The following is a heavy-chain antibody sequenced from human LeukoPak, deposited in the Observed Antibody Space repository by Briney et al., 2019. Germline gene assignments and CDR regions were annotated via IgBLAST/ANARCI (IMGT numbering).Heavy chain of an antibody. CDR3: ARDRAASMYFDY. CDR1: GGTFSSYT. D-gene: IGHD6-13*01. CDR2: IIPILGIA. J-gene: IGHJ4*02. Sequence: SVKVSCKASGGTFSSYTISWVRQAPGQGLEWMGRIIPILGIANYAQKFQGRVTITADKSTSTAYMELSSLRSEYTAVYYCARDRAASMYFDYWGQGTLVTVSS. V-gene: IGHV1-69*04.